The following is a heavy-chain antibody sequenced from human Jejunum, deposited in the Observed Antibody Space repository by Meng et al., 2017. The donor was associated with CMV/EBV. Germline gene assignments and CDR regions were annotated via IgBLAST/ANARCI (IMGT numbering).Heavy chain of an antibody. Sequence: GFTFNSYAIHWVRQAPGKGLEWVAIISSDGTKKDYADSVKGRFTISRDNSNNTVYLQMNSLRGDDTAVYYCARDMGYTVTAPFDYWGQGAVVTVSS. J-gene: IGHJ4*02. CDR3: ARDMGYTVTAPFDY. V-gene: IGHV3-30*04. CDR2: ISSDGTKK. CDR1: GFTFNSYA. D-gene: IGHD4-11*01.